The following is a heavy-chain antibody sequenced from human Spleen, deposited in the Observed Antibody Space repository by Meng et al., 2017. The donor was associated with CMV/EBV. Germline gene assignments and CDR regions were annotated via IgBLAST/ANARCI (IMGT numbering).Heavy chain of an antibody. CDR1: GFTFSSYW. Sequence: GESLKISCAASGFTFSSYWMSWVRQAPGKGLEWVANIKQDGSEKYYVDSVKGRFTISRDNAENSLYLQMNSLRAEDTAVYYCVKEGAHWGQGTLVTVSS. V-gene: IGHV3-7*04. CDR3: VKEGAH. D-gene: IGHD3-16*01. CDR2: IKQDGSEK. J-gene: IGHJ4*02.